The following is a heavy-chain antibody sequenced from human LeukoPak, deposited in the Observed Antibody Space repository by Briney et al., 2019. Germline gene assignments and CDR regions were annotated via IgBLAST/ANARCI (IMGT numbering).Heavy chain of an antibody. J-gene: IGHJ4*02. V-gene: IGHV3-23*01. Sequence: GGSLRLSCAASGFTFSTYAMNWVRQAPGKGPEWVSGISDSGGSTYYGDSVKGRFSISRDNSKNTLYLQMNSLRAEDTAVYYCAKDPSAARVGATIFDYWGQGTLVTVSS. CDR2: ISDSGGST. CDR3: AKDPSAARVGATIFDY. CDR1: GFTFSTYA. D-gene: IGHD1-26*01.